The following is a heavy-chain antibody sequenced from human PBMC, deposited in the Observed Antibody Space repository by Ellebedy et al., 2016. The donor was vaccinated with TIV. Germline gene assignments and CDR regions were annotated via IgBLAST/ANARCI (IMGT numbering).Heavy chain of an antibody. CDR1: GFTFSAYT. CDR2: ISYDGSNK. J-gene: IGHJ6*02. Sequence: PGGSLRLSCAASGFTFSAYTMHWVRQAPGKGLEWVAVISYDGSNKYYADSVKGRFTISRDNSKNTLYLQMNSLRADDTAVYSCARVQWFGERGGMDVWGQGTTVTVSS. D-gene: IGHD3-10*01. CDR3: ARVQWFGERGGMDV. V-gene: IGHV3-30*01.